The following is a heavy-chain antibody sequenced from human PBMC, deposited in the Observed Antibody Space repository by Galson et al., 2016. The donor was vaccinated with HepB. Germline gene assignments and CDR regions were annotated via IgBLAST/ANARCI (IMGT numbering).Heavy chain of an antibody. CDR2: TYYRSEWYT. D-gene: IGHD6-25*01. V-gene: IGHV6-1*01. J-gene: IGHJ4*02. CDR3: ARGSGDGSGYYHFDF. CDR1: GDSVSSNSAA. Sequence: CAISGDSVSSNSAAWNWIRQSPSRGLEWLGRTYYRSEWYTDYAISVEGRITINPDTSKNQSSLHLNSVTPEDTAAYYCARGSGDGSGYYHFDFWGQGTLVTVSS.